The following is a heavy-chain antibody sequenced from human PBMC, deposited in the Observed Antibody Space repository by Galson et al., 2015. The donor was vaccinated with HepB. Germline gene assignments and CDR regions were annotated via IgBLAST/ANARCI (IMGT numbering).Heavy chain of an antibody. V-gene: IGHV3-11*03. D-gene: IGHD3-10*01. J-gene: IGHJ4*02. CDR2: ISSDGSYT. CDR3: ARTSYAAGED. Sequence: SLRLSCAASGFTFSDYYMNWIRQAPGKGLEWVSYISSDGSYTDYADSVKGRFTISRDNAKNSLSLQMNSLRAEDSALYYCARTSYAAGEDWGQGTLVTVSS. CDR1: GFTFSDYY.